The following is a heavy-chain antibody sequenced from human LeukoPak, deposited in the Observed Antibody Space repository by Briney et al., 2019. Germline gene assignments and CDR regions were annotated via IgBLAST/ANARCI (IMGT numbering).Heavy chain of an antibody. CDR3: AKGYSYYDSSGYPSRYYYYYMDV. CDR2: IRYDGSNK. J-gene: IGHJ6*03. Sequence: GGSLRLSCAASGFTFSSYGMHWVRQAPGKGLEWVAFIRYDGSNKYYADSVKGRFTISRDNSKNTLYLQMNSLRAEDTAVYYCAKGYSYYDSSGYPSRYYYYYMDVWGKGTTVTVSS. CDR1: GFTFSSYG. V-gene: IGHV3-30*02. D-gene: IGHD3-22*01.